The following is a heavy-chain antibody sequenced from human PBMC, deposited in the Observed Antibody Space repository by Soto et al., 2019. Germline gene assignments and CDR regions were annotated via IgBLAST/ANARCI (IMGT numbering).Heavy chain of an antibody. CDR2: INHSGST. CDR1: GGSFSGYY. CDR3: ARGKVGSSRYCSSTSCYTRGSLRWFDP. V-gene: IGHV4-34*01. D-gene: IGHD2-2*02. J-gene: IGHJ5*02. Sequence: PSETLSLTCAVYGGSFSGYYWSWIRQPPGKGLEWIGEINHSGSTNYSPSLKSRVTISVDTSKNQFSLKLSSVTAADTAVYYCARGKVGSSRYCSSTSCYTRGSLRWFDPWGQGTLVTVSS.